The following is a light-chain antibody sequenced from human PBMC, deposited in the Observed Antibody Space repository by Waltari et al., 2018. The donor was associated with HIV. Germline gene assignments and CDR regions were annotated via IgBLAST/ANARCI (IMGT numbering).Light chain of an antibody. V-gene: IGLV6-57*02. CDR1: SGSIGPHY. CDR3: QSYDSANHVV. CDR2: WDN. J-gene: IGLJ2*01. Sequence: NFMLTQPHSVSESPGKTVTISCTGSSGSIGPHYVQWYQQRPGSAPTTLIYWDNRRPSGVPDRFSGSIDSSSNSASLTISGLKTEDEADYYCQSYDSANHVVFGGGTKLTVL.